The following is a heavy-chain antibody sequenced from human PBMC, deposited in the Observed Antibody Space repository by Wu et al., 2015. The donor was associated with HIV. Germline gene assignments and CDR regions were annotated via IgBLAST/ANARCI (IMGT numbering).Heavy chain of an antibody. D-gene: IGHD6-13*01. V-gene: IGHV3-9*01. Sequence: EVQLVESGGGLVQPGRSLRLSCAASGFTFDDYAMHWVRQAPGKGLEWVSGISWNSGSIGYADSVKGRFTISRDNAKNSLYLQMNSLRAEDTALYYCAKGGYSSSWTFDYWGQGTLVTVSS. CDR2: ISWNSGSI. CDR1: GFTFDDYA. J-gene: IGHJ4*02. CDR3: AKGGYSSSWTFDY.